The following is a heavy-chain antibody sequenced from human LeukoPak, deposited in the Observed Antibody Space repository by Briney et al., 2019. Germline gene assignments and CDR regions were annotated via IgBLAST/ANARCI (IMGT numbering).Heavy chain of an antibody. CDR3: ARDYGDSLYYFDY. J-gene: IGHJ4*02. Sequence: PGGPLRLSCAASGFTFSDYYMSWIRQAPGKGLEWVSYISSSGSTIYYADSVKGRFTISRDNAKNSLYLQMNSLRAEDTAVYYCARDYGDSLYYFDYWGQGTLVTVSS. D-gene: IGHD4-17*01. V-gene: IGHV3-11*04. CDR1: GFTFSDYY. CDR2: ISSSGSTI.